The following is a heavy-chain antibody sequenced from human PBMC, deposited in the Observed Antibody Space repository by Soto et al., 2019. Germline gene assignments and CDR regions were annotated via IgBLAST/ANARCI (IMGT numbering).Heavy chain of an antibody. D-gene: IGHD3-22*01. V-gene: IGHV1-18*01. CDR2: ISVNNGNT. CDR3: ARDPRMYYYDTTGSPIDN. J-gene: IGHJ4*02. Sequence: GGPLKGSFKGFGFTLFHYNVSLGRQGPGQGAEWMGWISVNNGNTNYAQKFQGRVTMTTDTYTSTAYMELRSLKSDDTAVYYCARDPRMYYYDTTGSPIDNWGPGTLVTVSS. CDR1: GFTLFHYN.